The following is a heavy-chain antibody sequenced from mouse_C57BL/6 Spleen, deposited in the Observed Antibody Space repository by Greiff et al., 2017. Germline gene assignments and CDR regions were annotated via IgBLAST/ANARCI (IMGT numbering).Heavy chain of an antibody. CDR3: ARDGGYYGSSSWYFDV. CDR2: SRNKANDYTT. D-gene: IGHD1-1*01. J-gene: IGHJ1*03. V-gene: IGHV7-1*01. CDR1: GFTFSDFY. Sequence: EVKVVESGGGLVQSGRSLRLSCATSGFTFSDFYMEWVRQAPGKGLGWIAASRNKANDYTTEYSASVKGRFIVSRDTSQSILYLQMNALRAEDTAIYYCARDGGYYGSSSWYFDVWGTGTTVTVSS.